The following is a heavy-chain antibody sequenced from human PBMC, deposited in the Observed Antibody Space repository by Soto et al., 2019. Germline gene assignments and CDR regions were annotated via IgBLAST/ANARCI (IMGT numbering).Heavy chain of an antibody. CDR1: GGSFSGYY. D-gene: IGHD6-19*01. V-gene: IGHV4-34*01. CDR3: ARNAAKMYSSGWLGPNTQRYYFDY. J-gene: IGHJ4*02. Sequence: SETLSLTCAVYGGSFSGYYWSWIRQPPGKGLEWIGEINHSGSTNYNPSLKSRVTISVDTSKNQFSLKLSSVTAADTAVYYCARNAAKMYSSGWLGPNTQRYYFDYWGQGTLVTVS. CDR2: INHSGST.